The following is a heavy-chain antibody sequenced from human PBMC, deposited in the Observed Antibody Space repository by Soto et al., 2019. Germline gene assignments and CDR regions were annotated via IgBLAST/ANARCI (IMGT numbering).Heavy chain of an antibody. D-gene: IGHD3-16*02. CDR1: GFSVSSKY. V-gene: IGHV3-53*01. CDR2: LYSGDNT. CDR3: AKLATRGLHLGELSLSRPGRYIYVMDV. Sequence: PGGSLRLSCAASGFSVSSKYMSWVRQAPGKGLEWVANLYSGDNTYYADSVKGRFTISRDNSNFTLFLQMNNLRADDTAVYFCAKLATRGLHLGELSLSRPGRYIYVMDVWGQGTTVTVSS. J-gene: IGHJ6*02.